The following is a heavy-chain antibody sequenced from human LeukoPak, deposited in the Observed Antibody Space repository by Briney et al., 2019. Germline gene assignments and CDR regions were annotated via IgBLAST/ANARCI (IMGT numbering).Heavy chain of an antibody. D-gene: IGHD4-17*01. J-gene: IGHJ6*02. Sequence: PGGSLRLSCAASGFTFSNYAVSWVRQAPGQGLEWVSGISGSGGSTYYADSVKGRVTLSRDNSKNTLYLQMNSLRAEDTAVYYCARDHYGDYYYYYGMDVWGQGTTVTVSS. V-gene: IGHV3-23*01. CDR3: ARDHYGDYYYYYGMDV. CDR1: GFTFSNYA. CDR2: ISGSGGST.